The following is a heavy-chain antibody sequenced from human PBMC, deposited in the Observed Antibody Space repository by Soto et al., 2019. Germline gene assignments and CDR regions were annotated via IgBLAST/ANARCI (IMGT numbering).Heavy chain of an antibody. J-gene: IGHJ4*02. D-gene: IGHD5-12*01. Sequence: VQLVESGGGLIQPGGSLSLSCAASGFIVSSNYMSWVRQAPGTGLEWVSVIYSGGNTYYADSVKGRFTISRDNSKNTRYRQMNSLRAEDTAVDDCARVLGGYSGYDGHWGQGTLVTVSS. CDR3: ARVLGGYSGYDGH. CDR1: GFIVSSNY. V-gene: IGHV3-53*01. CDR2: IYSGGNT.